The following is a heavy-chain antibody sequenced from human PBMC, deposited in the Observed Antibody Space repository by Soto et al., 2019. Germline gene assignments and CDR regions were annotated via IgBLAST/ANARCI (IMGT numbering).Heavy chain of an antibody. CDR2: IYHSGST. CDR1: GYSISSGYY. V-gene: IGHV4-38-2*01. D-gene: IGHD3-3*01. Sequence: SETLSLTCDVSGYSISSGYYWGWIRQPPGKGLEWLGSIYHSGSTCDTPSLKSRVTIAVDASKNQFSRKLSSVTAADTAVYYCARSTQYYDFWSGSNWFDPWGQGTMVTVSS. CDR3: ARSTQYYDFWSGSNWFDP. J-gene: IGHJ5*02.